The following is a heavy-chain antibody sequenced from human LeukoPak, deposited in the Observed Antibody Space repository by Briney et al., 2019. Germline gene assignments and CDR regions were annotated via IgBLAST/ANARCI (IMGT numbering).Heavy chain of an antibody. CDR2: INPSGGST. Sequence: GASVKVSCKASGDTFTSYYMHWVRQAPGQGLEWMGIINPSGGSTSSAQKFQGRVTMTRDMSTSTVYMDLSSLRSEDTAVYYCARGRHYYDSSDYYYEGDAFDIWGQGTMVTVSS. J-gene: IGHJ3*02. CDR1: GDTFTSYY. V-gene: IGHV1-46*01. CDR3: ARGRHYYDSSDYYYEGDAFDI. D-gene: IGHD3-22*01.